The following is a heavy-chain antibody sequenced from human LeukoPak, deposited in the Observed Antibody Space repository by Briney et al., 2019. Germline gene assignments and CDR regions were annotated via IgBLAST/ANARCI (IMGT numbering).Heavy chain of an antibody. V-gene: IGHV6-1*01. CDR2: TYYRSKWYN. CDR3: ARADNYYDSSGYHAEYYYYYYMDV. Sequence: SQTLSLTCAISGDSVSSNSAAWNWIRQSPSRGLEWLGRTYYRSKWYNDYAVSVKSRITINPDTSKNQFSLQLNSVTPEDTAVYYCARADNYYDSSGYHAEYYYYYYMDVWGKGTTVTVSS. D-gene: IGHD3-22*01. J-gene: IGHJ6*03. CDR1: GDSVSSNSAA.